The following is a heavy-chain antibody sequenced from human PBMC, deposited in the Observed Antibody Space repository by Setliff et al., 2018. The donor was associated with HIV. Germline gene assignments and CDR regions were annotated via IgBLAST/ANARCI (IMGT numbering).Heavy chain of an antibody. V-gene: IGHV3-30*02. CDR1: GFTFSTYG. Sequence: PGGSLRLSCAASGFTFSTYGMHWVRQAPGKGLEWVAFIRYDGSNKYYADSVKGRFTISRDNSKNTLHLQMNSLRAEDTALYYCAKDYVGYSAYYGMDVWGQGTTVTVSS. CDR3: AKDYVGYSAYYGMDV. D-gene: IGHD2-15*01. CDR2: IRYDGSNK. J-gene: IGHJ6*02.